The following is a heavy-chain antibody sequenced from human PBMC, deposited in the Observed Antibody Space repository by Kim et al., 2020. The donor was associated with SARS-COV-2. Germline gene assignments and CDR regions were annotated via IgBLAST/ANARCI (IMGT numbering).Heavy chain of an antibody. CDR3: ANGGSGLGGMNV. CDR2: TYYRSKWFN. V-gene: IGHV6-1*01. J-gene: IGHJ6*02. D-gene: IGHD3-16*01. Sequence: SQTLSLTCAISGDSVSSNNAAWNWIRQSPSRGLEWLGRTYYRSKWFNDYALSVKSRITINPDTSKNHFSLQLSSVTPEDTPVYYCANGGSGLGGMNVWGQGPTVTVSS. CDR1: GDSVSSNNAA.